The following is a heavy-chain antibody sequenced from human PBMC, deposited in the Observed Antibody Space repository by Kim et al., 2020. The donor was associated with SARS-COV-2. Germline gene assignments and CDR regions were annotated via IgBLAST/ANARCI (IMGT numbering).Heavy chain of an antibody. CDR3: ARNGIGHQYGMDV. D-gene: IGHD2-2*01. V-gene: IGHV1-69*02. J-gene: IGHJ6*02. Sequence: NYAQKFQDRFTITTDKSTTPAYMELSSLRSEDTAVYYCARNGIGHQYGMDVWGQGTTVTVSS.